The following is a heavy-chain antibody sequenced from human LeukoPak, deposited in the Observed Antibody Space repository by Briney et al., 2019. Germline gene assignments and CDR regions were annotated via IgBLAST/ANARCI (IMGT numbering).Heavy chain of an antibody. CDR3: ARDIVVVVAARYNWFDP. V-gene: IGHV4-61*02. CDR1: GGSISSGSYY. Sequence: SETLSLTCTVSGGSISSGSYYWSWIRQPAGKGLEWIGRIYTSGSTNYNPSLKSRVTISVDTSKNQFSLKLSSVTAADTAVYYCARDIVVVVAARYNWFDPWGQGTLVTVSS. D-gene: IGHD2-15*01. J-gene: IGHJ5*02. CDR2: IYTSGST.